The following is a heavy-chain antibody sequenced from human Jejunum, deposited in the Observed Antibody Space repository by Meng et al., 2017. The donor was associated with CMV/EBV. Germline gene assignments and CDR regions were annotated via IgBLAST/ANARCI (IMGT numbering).Heavy chain of an antibody. CDR2: IGGTSRSI. J-gene: IGHJ4*02. CDR3: ARERSEAFDY. V-gene: IGHV3-21*06. Sequence: EVQLVESGGXRVKPGEXLRVSCAGSGFTCSTDSMNWVRQVPGKGLELVSSIGGTSRSIYYADSVKGRFTISRDNAKNTLYLQMNSLRAEDTAVYYCARERSEAFDYWGQGTLVTVSS. D-gene: IGHD3-3*01. CDR1: GFTCSTDS.